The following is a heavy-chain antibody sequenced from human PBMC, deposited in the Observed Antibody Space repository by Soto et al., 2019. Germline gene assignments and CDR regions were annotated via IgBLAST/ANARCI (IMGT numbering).Heavy chain of an antibody. CDR2: IKSGGSFT. V-gene: IGHV3-48*03. J-gene: IGHJ3*01. CDR3: TKEKSVLNSGYDASDL. D-gene: IGHD5-12*01. CDR1: GFSFSAFE. Sequence: EAKLEESGGGLIEPGGSLRLSCAASGFSFSAFEMNWVRQAPGKGPEWVAHIKSGGSFTLYAASVKGRFTISRDDADNSLYLQINRLRAEDTALYYCTKEKSVLNSGYDASDLWGRGTMVTVSS.